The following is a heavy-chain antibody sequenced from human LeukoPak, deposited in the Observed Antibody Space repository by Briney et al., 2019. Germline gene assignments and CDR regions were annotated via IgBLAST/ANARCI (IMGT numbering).Heavy chain of an antibody. Sequence: PGGSLRLSCAASGFTVSRSYMSWVRQAPGKGLEWVSSISTRGSYIYYADSVKGRFTISRDNAKNSLYLQMRSLRAEDTAVYYCARVIYGSGSYSGDHWGQGTLVTVSS. CDR1: GFTVSRSY. CDR2: ISTRGSYI. J-gene: IGHJ4*02. D-gene: IGHD3-10*01. V-gene: IGHV3-21*01. CDR3: ARVIYGSGSYSGDH.